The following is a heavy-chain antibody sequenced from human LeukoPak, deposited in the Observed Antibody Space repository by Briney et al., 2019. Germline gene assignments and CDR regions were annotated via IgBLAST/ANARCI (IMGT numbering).Heavy chain of an antibody. CDR3: ARGGDRVTMVRGVTFGGYYYYGMDV. CDR1: GFTFSSYS. CDR2: ISSSSSYI. Sequence: GGSLRLSCAASGFTFSSYSMNWVRQAPGKGLEWVSSISSSSSYIYYADSVKGRFTISRDNAKNSLYLQMNSLRARDTAVYYCARGGDRVTMVRGVTFGGYYYYGMDVWGQGTTVTVSS. V-gene: IGHV3-21*01. J-gene: IGHJ6*02. D-gene: IGHD3-10*01.